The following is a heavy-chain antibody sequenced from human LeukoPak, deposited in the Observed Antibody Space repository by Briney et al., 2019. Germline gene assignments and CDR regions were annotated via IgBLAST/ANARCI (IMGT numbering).Heavy chain of an antibody. V-gene: IGHV3-9*01. CDR3: AKGTTVTTNDAFDI. CDR2: ISWNSGSI. J-gene: IGHJ3*02. CDR1: GFTFDDYA. Sequence: GGSLRLSCAASGFTFDDYAMHWVRQAPGKGLEWVSGISWNSGSIGYADSVKGRFTISRDNAKNSLYLQMNSLRAEDTALYYCAKGTTVTTNDAFDIWGQGTMVTVSS. D-gene: IGHD4-17*01.